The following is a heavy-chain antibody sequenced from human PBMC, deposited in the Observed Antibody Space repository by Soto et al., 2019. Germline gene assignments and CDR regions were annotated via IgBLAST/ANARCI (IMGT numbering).Heavy chain of an antibody. CDR3: ARTFDTITYYFDY. Sequence: HPGGSLRLSCAASEFSFSSYAMHRIRQAPGKGLEWVAVISFDGNIIHYADSVKGRFIISRDNSKNTLYLQMHSLSGEDTAVYYCARTFDTITYYFDYWGQGTLVTVSS. D-gene: IGHD3-9*01. J-gene: IGHJ4*02. CDR1: EFSFSSYA. V-gene: IGHV3-30-3*01. CDR2: ISFDGNII.